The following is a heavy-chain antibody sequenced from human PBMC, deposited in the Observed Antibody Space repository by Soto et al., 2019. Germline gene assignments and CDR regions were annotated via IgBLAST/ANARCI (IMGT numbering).Heavy chain of an antibody. V-gene: IGHV4-59*01. CDR1: GGSISSYY. D-gene: IGHD4-17*01. CDR3: ARESAVTKGPDAFDI. J-gene: IGHJ3*02. Sequence: QVQLQESGPGLVKPSETLSLTCTVSGGSISSYYWSWIRQPPGKGLEWIGYIYYSGSTNYNPSLKSRVTISVDTSKNQFSLKLGSVTAADTAVYYCARESAVTKGPDAFDIWGQGTMDTVSS. CDR2: IYYSGST.